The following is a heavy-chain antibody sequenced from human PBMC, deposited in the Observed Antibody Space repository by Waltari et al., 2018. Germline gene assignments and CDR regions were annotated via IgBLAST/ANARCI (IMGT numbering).Heavy chain of an antibody. Sequence: EVQLLESGGDLVQPGGSLRLSCVASGSTFRPYALTWVRQAPGKGLEWVSSISGDSVSTYYADSVRGRFTIFRDNSKDTVYLQMDSLRGEDGGLYFCAKGHSGSPTIFGVIYYGLEVWGQGTSVTVSS. V-gene: IGHV3-23*01. D-gene: IGHD3-3*01. J-gene: IGHJ6*02. CDR1: GSTFRPYA. CDR2: ISGDSVST. CDR3: AKGHSGSPTIFGVIYYGLEV.